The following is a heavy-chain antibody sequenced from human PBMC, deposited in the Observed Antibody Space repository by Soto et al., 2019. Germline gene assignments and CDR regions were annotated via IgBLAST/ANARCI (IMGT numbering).Heavy chain of an antibody. CDR3: ARDRQYYQCWSGCKIEGPCAMDV. J-gene: IGHJ6*02. D-gene: IGHD3-3*01. Sequence: QVQPEQWGAGLLKPSETLSLTCAVYGGSFSGYYWTWIRQAPGEGLEWIGEINPCGGTNYNSSLKSRVTITVDTSKNQFSLILYTVTAADTAVYYCARDRQYYQCWSGCKIEGPCAMDVWGQGTTVTVSS. V-gene: IGHV4-34*02. CDR1: GGSFSGYY. CDR2: INPCGGT.